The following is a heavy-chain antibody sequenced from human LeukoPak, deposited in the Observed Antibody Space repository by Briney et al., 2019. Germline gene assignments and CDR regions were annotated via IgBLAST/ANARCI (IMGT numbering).Heavy chain of an antibody. J-gene: IGHJ3*02. D-gene: IGHD3-22*01. CDR2: INPNSGGT. CDR3: AREGIVVAHTGAFDI. CDR1: GCTFTGYY. Sequence: ASVKVSCKASGCTFTGYYMHWVRQAPGQGLEWMGWINPNSGGTNYAQKFQGRVTMTRDTSISTAYMELSRLRSDDTAVYYCAREGIVVAHTGAFDIWGQGTMVTVSS. V-gene: IGHV1-2*02.